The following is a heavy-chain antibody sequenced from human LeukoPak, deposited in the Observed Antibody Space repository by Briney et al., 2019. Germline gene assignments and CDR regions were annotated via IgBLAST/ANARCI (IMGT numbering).Heavy chain of an antibody. CDR1: GGSINSYY. CDR2: IYSSGST. CDR3: ARGGSSWNNWFDP. J-gene: IGHJ5*02. V-gene: IGHV4-4*07. D-gene: IGHD6-13*01. Sequence: SETLSLTCTVSGGSINSYYWSWIRQPAGKGLEWIGRIYSSGSTNYNPSLQSRVIMSVDTSKNQFSLKLSSMTAADTAVYYCARGGSSWNNWFDPWGQGTLVTVSS.